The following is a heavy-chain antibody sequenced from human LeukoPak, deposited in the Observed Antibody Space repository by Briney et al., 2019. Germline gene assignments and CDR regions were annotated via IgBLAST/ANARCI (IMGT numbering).Heavy chain of an antibody. Sequence: GGSLRLSCAASGFTFDDYGMTWVHQAPGEGLEWVSAISGSGDNSDYADSVKGRFTISRDNSKNTLYLQMNSLRAEDTAVYYCAKSSYYDSSGSYILPHDYWGQGTLVTVSS. CDR3: AKSSYYDSSGSYILPHDY. D-gene: IGHD3-22*01. J-gene: IGHJ4*02. V-gene: IGHV3-23*01. CDR1: GFTFDDYG. CDR2: ISGSGDNS.